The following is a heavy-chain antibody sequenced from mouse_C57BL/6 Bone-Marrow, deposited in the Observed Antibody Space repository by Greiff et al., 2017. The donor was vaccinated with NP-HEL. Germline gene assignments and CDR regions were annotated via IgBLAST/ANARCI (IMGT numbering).Heavy chain of an antibody. CDR1: GFTFSSYA. Sequence: EVKLVEPGGGLVKPGGSLKLSCAASGFTFSSYAMSWVSQTPEKRLEWVATISDGGSYTYYPDNVKGRFTISRDNAKNNQYLQMSHLTSEDTAMYYGANIDCNGSRPFDYWGQGTTLTVSS. D-gene: IGHD1-1*01. CDR3: ANIDCNGSRPFDY. CDR2: ISDGGSYT. J-gene: IGHJ2*01. V-gene: IGHV5-4*03.